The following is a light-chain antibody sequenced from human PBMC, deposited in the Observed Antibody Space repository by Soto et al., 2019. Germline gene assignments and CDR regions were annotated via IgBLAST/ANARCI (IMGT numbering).Light chain of an antibody. CDR2: EVT. CDR3: SSFAGGGNPVL. V-gene: IGLV2-8*01. CDR1: SSDVGGYNY. Sequence: QSALTQPPSASGSLGQSVTISCTGTSSDVGGYNYVSWHQQHPGKDPKVMIYEVTKRPPGVPDRFSGSKSGNTASLSVSGRQAEDEADYYCSSFAGGGNPVLLGGGIKLTVL. J-gene: IGLJ2*01.